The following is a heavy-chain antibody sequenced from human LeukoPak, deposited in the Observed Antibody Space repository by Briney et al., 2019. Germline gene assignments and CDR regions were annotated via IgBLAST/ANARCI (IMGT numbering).Heavy chain of an antibody. D-gene: IGHD3-10*01. J-gene: IGHJ5*02. Sequence: SETLSLTCTVSGGSISSYYLSWIRQTAGKGLEWIGRMYSSGSNYNPSLKSRVTMSIDTSTNQLSLKLSSVAAADTAVYYCARDSGTTGEVKFDPWGQGTLVTVSS. CDR2: MYSSGS. V-gene: IGHV4-4*07. CDR1: GGSISSYY. CDR3: ARDSGTTGEVKFDP.